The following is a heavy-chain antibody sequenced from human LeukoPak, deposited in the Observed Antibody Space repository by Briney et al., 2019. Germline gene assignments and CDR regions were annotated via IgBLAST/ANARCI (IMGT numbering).Heavy chain of an antibody. J-gene: IGHJ6*02. V-gene: IGHV1-24*01. Sequence: ASVTVSCTVSGYTLTELSMHWVRQAPGKGLEWMGGFDPEDGETIYAQKFQGRVTMTEDTSTDTAYMELSSLRSEDTAVYYCATDAFGVSGSYLYYYGMDVWGQGTTVTVSS. CDR3: ATDAFGVSGSYLYYYGMDV. CDR1: GYTLTELS. CDR2: FDPEDGET. D-gene: IGHD1-26*01.